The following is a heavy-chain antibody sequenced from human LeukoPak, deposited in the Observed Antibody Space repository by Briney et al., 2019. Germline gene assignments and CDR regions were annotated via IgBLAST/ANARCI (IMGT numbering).Heavy chain of an antibody. V-gene: IGHV1-18*01. CDR3: ARSRNVYCSGGSCRPFDY. Sequence: ASVTVSCKASGYTFTSYGISWVRQAPGQGLEWMGWISAYNGNTNYAQKLQGRVTMTTDTSTSTAYMELRSLRSDDTAVYYCARSRNVYCSGGSCRPFDYWGQGTLVTVSS. J-gene: IGHJ4*02. CDR1: GYTFTSYG. CDR2: ISAYNGNT. D-gene: IGHD2-15*01.